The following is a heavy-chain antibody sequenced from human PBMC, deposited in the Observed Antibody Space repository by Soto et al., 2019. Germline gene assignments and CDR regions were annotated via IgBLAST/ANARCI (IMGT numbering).Heavy chain of an antibody. V-gene: IGHV3-53*01. CDR3: ARWMEAGISTYYYYGMDV. Sequence: PGVSLRLSCAASGFTVSSNYMSWVRQAPGKGLEWVSVIYSGGSTYYADSVKGRFTISRDNSKNTLYLQMNSLRAEDTAVYYCARWMEAGISTYYYYGMDVWGQWITGTVS. CDR1: GFTVSSNY. D-gene: IGHD6-19*01. CDR2: IYSGGST. J-gene: IGHJ6*02.